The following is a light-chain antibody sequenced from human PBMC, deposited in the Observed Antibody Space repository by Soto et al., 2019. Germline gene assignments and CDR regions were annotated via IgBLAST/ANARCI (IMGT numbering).Light chain of an antibody. J-gene: IGLJ2*01. V-gene: IGLV2-14*01. CDR1: SSDVGGYNY. Sequence: QSALTQPASVSWSPGQSITISCTGTSSDVGGYNYVSWYQQHPGKAPKLMIYDVSNRASGVSNRFSGSKSANTASLTISGLQAEDEADYYCSSYTGSSTYVVFGGGTKLTVL. CDR2: DVS. CDR3: SSYTGSSTYVV.